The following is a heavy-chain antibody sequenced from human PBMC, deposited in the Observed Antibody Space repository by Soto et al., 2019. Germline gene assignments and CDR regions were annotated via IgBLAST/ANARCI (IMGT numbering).Heavy chain of an antibody. V-gene: IGHV4-30-4*01. D-gene: IGHD3-3*01. Sequence: QVQLQESGPGLAETLSLTCTVSGVSITSGDYYWNWIRQPPGKGLEWIGNIDYSGNTYYNPSLKSRLTISLDTSKNQFSLKLSSVTAADTAVYYCASFGVASMNWFDPWGQGPLVTVSS. CDR2: IDYSGNT. CDR1: GVSITSGDYY. CDR3: ASFGVASMNWFDP. J-gene: IGHJ5*02.